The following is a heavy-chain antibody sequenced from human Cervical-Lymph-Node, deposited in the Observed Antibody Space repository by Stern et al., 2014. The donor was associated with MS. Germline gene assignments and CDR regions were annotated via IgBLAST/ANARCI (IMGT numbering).Heavy chain of an antibody. CDR1: GYSFTNYL. CDR3: ATPCGDNPFDY. J-gene: IGHJ4*02. CDR2: IHPGHLDA. Sequence: EVQLVQSGAEVKKPGETLKLSCKGSGYSFTNYLIGWVRQMPGKGLELMGLIHPGHLDARYPPSFQAQVPISADKSINPAYLQWSSLKASDTAMYYCATPCGDNPFDYWGRGTLVTVSS. V-gene: IGHV5-51*01. D-gene: IGHD4-23*01.